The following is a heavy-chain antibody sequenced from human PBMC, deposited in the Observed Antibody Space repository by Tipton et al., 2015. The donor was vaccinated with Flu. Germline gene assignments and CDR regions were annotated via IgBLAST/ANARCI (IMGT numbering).Heavy chain of an antibody. CDR3: ARRDYSNYVSEPKNWFHP. Sequence: TLSLTCTVSGDSMNGGSYYWNWIRQPAGKGLEWIGRISSTGRTSYNASLEGRVAIQVDTSKSQFSLKLSSVTAADTAVYYCARRDYSNYVSEPKNWFHPWGQGTLVTVSS. CDR1: GDSMNGGSYY. V-gene: IGHV4-61*02. J-gene: IGHJ5*02. CDR2: ISSTGRT. D-gene: IGHD4-11*01.